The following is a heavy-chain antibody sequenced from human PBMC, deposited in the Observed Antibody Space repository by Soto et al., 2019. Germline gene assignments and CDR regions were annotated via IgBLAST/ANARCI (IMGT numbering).Heavy chain of an antibody. Sequence: QVQLQQWGAGLLKPSETLSLTCAVYGGSFSGYYWSWIRQPPGKGLEWIGEINHSGSTNYNPSLKSRVPVSVDTSKNQFSLKLSSGTAADTAVYYCVKGGGSLWSWGQGTLVTVSS. J-gene: IGHJ5*02. CDR1: GGSFSGYY. CDR2: INHSGST. V-gene: IGHV4-34*01. CDR3: VKGGGSLWS. D-gene: IGHD3-10*01.